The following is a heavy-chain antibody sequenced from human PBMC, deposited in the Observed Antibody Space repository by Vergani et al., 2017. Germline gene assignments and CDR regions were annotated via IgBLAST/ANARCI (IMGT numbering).Heavy chain of an antibody. D-gene: IGHD2-2*01. CDR1: GFTFSSYS. Sequence: EVQLVESGGGLVKPGGSLRLSCAASGFTFSSYSMNWVRQAPGKGLEWVSSISSSSSYIYYADSVKGRFTISRDNAKNSLYLQMNSLRAEDTAVYYCAKDIVVVPAATDVWGKGTTVTVSS. CDR3: AKDIVVVPAATDV. J-gene: IGHJ6*04. V-gene: IGHV3-21*04. CDR2: ISSSSSYI.